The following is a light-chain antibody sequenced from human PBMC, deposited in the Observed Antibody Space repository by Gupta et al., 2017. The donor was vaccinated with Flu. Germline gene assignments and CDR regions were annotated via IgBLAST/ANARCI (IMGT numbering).Light chain of an antibody. CDR2: RND. CDR1: MSNVGSKF. V-gene: IGLV1-47*01. Sequence: QSVLTQPPSASGTPGSTVTISCSGGMSNVGSKFVSWYQQFPGMAPKLLIYRNDKRPSGVPDRFSASKSGTSASLAISGLRSEDEAGYFCAAWDDSMTDLFGGGTKLNVL. J-gene: IGLJ3*02. CDR3: AAWDDSMTDL.